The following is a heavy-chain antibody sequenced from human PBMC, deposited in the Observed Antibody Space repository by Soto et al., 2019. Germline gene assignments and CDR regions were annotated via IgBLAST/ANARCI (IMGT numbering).Heavy chain of an antibody. CDR2: INHSGST. V-gene: IGHV4-34*01. CDR3: ARGRIVVVVAATRIHDY. J-gene: IGHJ4*02. Sequence: SETLSLTCAVYGGSFSGYYWSWIRQPPGKGLEWNGEINHSGSTNYNPSLKSRVTISVDTSKNQFSLKLSSVTAADTAVYYCARGRIVVVVAATRIHDYWGQGTLVTVSS. CDR1: GGSFSGYY. D-gene: IGHD2-15*01.